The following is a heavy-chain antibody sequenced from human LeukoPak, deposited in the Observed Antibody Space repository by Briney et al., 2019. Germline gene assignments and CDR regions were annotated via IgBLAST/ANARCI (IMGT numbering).Heavy chain of an antibody. CDR2: ISYDASNK. V-gene: IGHV3-30*03. D-gene: IGHD1-1*01. CDR3: ARVESQPSYYYYYMDV. J-gene: IGHJ6*03. CDR1: GFTFSSYG. Sequence: SGGSLRLSCAASGFTFSSYGMHWVRQAPGKGLEWVALISYDASNKNYADSVKGRFTISRDNSKNTLYLQMNSLRAEDTAVYYCARVESQPSYYYYYMDVWGKGTTVTISS.